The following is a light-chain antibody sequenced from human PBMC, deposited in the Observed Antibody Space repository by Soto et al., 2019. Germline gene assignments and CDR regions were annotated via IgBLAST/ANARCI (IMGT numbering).Light chain of an antibody. V-gene: IGKV2-30*01. CDR2: KVS. Sequence: DVVMTQSPLSLPVTLGQPASISCRSSQSLVYSDGNTYLNWFQQRPGQSPRRLIYKVSNRDSGVPDRFSGSVSGTDFTLKISRVEAEDVGVYYCMQATETFGQGTKLEIK. CDR3: MQATET. J-gene: IGKJ2*01. CDR1: QSLVYSDGNTY.